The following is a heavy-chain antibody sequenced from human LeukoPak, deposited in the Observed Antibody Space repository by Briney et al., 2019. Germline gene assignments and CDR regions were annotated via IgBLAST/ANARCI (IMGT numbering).Heavy chain of an antibody. CDR1: GGSFSGYY. CDR2: IYYSGST. V-gene: IGHV4-34*01. D-gene: IGHD5-24*01. Sequence: SETLSLTCAVYGGSFSGYYWSWIRQPPGKGLEWIGSIYYSGSTYYNPSLKSRVTISVDTSKNQFSLKLSSVTAADTAVYYCARQIRDGYNGDFGYWGQGTLVTVSS. J-gene: IGHJ4*02. CDR3: ARQIRDGYNGDFGY.